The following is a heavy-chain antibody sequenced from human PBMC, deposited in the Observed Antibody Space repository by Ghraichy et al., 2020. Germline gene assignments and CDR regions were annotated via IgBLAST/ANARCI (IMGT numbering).Heavy chain of an antibody. D-gene: IGHD2-2*02. CDR2: ISGSGGST. CDR3: AKGACSSTSCYTAYYYYYYMDV. CDR1: GFTFSSYA. Sequence: GGSLRLSCAASGFTFSSYAMSWVRQAPGKGLEWVSAISGSGGSTYYADSVKGRFTISRDNSKNTLYLQMNSLRAEDTAVYYCAKGACSSTSCYTAYYYYYYMDVWGKGTTVTVSS. J-gene: IGHJ6*03. V-gene: IGHV3-23*01.